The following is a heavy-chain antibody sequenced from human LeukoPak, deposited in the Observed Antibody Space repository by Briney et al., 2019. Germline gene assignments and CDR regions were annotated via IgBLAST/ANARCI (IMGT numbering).Heavy chain of an antibody. CDR2: IYTSGST. CDR3: AREGIVGAKDAFDI. D-gene: IGHD1-26*01. J-gene: IGHJ3*02. Sequence: PSETLSLTCTVSGGSISSYYWSWIRQPAGKGLEWIGRIYTSGSTNYNPSLKSRVTMSVDTSENQFSLKLSSVTAADTAVYYCAREGIVGAKDAFDIWGQGTMVTVSS. CDR1: GGSISSYY. V-gene: IGHV4-4*07.